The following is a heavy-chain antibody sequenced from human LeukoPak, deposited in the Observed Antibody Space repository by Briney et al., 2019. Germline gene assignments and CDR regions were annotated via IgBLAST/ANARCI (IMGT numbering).Heavy chain of an antibody. CDR2: IILIFGIA. CDR1: GGTFSSYA. Sequence: ASVKVSCKVCGGTFSSYAIRGVRQPPGQGLEWMGRIILIFGIANYAQKFQGRVTITADKSTSTAYMELSRLRSEDTAVYYCAGESHFELRLLPDYWGRGTLVTVSS. J-gene: IGHJ4*01. V-gene: IGHV1-69*04. CDR3: AGESHFELRLLPDY. D-gene: IGHD4-17*01.